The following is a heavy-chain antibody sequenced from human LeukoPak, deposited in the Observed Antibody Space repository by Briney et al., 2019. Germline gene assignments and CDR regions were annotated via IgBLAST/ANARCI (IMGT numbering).Heavy chain of an antibody. J-gene: IGHJ6*03. CDR1: GFTLSSYS. CDR3: AKEAYYYYMDV. CDR2: INSDGGST. V-gene: IGHV3-64*02. Sequence: GGSLRLSCAASGFTLSSYSMYWVRQAPGKGLEYVSAINSDGGSTYYADSVKGRFTISRDNSKNTLYLQMGSLRAEDMAVYYCAKEAYYYYMDVWGKGTTVTVSS.